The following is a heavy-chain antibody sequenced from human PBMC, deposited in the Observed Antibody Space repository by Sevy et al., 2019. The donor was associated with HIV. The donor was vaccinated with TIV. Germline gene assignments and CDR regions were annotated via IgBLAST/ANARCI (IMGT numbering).Heavy chain of an antibody. CDR1: GYTFTSYG. Sequence: ASVKVSCKASGYTFTSYGISWVRQATGQGLEWMGWISAYNGNTNYAQKLQGRVTMTTDTSTSTAYMELRSLRSDDTAVYYCARDGGLGDYGSDYYYGMDVWGQGTTVTVSS. V-gene: IGHV1-18*01. J-gene: IGHJ6*02. D-gene: IGHD4-17*01. CDR2: ISAYNGNT. CDR3: ARDGGLGDYGSDYYYGMDV.